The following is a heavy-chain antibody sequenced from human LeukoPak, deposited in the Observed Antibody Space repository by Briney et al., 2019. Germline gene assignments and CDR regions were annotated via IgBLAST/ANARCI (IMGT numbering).Heavy chain of an antibody. CDR1: GGSISSYY. J-gene: IGHJ4*02. V-gene: IGHV4-59*01. D-gene: IGHD6-13*01. Sequence: KSSETLSLTCTVSGGSISSYYWSWIRQSPGKGLEWIGYVYYRGSPNYNPSLKSRVTISVDTSKNQFSLKLSSVTAADTAVYYCAREIAAAFDYWGQGTLVTVSS. CDR2: VYYRGSP. CDR3: AREIAAAFDY.